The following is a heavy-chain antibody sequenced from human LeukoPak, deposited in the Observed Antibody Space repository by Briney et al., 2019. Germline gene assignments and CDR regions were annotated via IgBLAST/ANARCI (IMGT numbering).Heavy chain of an antibody. D-gene: IGHD5-18*01. Sequence: GGSLRLSCAASGFTFGSYEMNWVRQAPGKGLEWVSYISSSGSTIYYADSVKGRFTISRDNAKNSLYLQMNSLRAEDTAVYYCARDKYSYGYIDYWGQGTLVTVSS. V-gene: IGHV3-48*03. CDR2: ISSSGSTI. CDR1: GFTFGSYE. CDR3: ARDKYSYGYIDY. J-gene: IGHJ4*02.